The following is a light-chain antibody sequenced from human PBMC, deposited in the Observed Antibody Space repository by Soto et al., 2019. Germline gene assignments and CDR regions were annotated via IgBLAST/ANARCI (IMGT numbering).Light chain of an antibody. Sequence: EIVLTQSPGTLSLSPGERATLSCRASQSVSSSYFAWYQQKPGQAPRLLIYGSSSRATCVPDRFSGSGSGTYFTLTISRLEPEDVAVYYCQPYGSSPPYTFGQGTQLEIK. J-gene: IGKJ2*01. CDR1: QSVSSSY. CDR2: GSS. CDR3: QPYGSSPPYT. V-gene: IGKV3-20*01.